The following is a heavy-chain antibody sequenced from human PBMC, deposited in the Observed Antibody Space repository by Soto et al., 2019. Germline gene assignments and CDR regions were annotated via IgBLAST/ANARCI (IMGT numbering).Heavy chain of an antibody. CDR3: ARLRISAGACHYSYYGMDV. D-gene: IGHD6-13*01. V-gene: IGHV5-10-1*01. Sequence: PGESLKISCKGSGYSFTSYWISWVRQLPGKGLGWKGRIDPSDSYTTYRPSFQGHVAISADKSISTAYLQWSSLKASDTAMYYCARLRISAGACHYSYYGMDVWGQGTTVTVSS. J-gene: IGHJ6*02. CDR1: GYSFTSYW. CDR2: IDPSDSYT.